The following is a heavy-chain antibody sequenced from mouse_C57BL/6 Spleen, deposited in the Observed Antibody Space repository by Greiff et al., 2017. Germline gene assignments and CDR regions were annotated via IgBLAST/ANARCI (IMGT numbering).Heavy chain of an antibody. CDR2: INPGSGGT. Sequence: VQLQQSGAELVRPGTSVKVSCKASGYAFTNYLIEWVKQRPGQGLEWIGVINPGSGGTNYNEKFKGKATLTADKSSSTAYMQLSSLTSEDSAVYFCARGRIYYGNYEGFAYWGQGTLVTVSA. J-gene: IGHJ3*01. CDR3: ARGRIYYGNYEGFAY. CDR1: GYAFTNYL. D-gene: IGHD2-1*01. V-gene: IGHV1-54*01.